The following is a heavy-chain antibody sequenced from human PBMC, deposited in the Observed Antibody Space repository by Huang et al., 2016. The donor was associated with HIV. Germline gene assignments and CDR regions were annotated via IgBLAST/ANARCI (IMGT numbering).Heavy chain of an antibody. J-gene: IGHJ3*02. CDR3: ARERMMSWLDDHDAFDI. V-gene: IGHV4-34*01. D-gene: IGHD1-1*01. Sequence: QVQLQQWGAGLLKPSEPMSLTCAVYGGSFSGYYWSWIRQSPGKGLAWIGESTQSGSTNDNPSLKSRLPISVDTSKNQFSLKLSSVTAADTAVYYCARERMMSWLDDHDAFDIWGQGTMVTVSS. CDR2: STQSGST. CDR1: GGSFSGYY.